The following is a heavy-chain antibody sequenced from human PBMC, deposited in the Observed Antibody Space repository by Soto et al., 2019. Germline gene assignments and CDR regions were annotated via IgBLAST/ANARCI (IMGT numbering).Heavy chain of an antibody. CDR3: ARTEASSWSFFYYGMDV. CDR1: GGPIGGYY. J-gene: IGHJ6*02. Sequence: PSETLSLTCTVSGGPIGGYYWSWIRQSPGKGLEWIVCVYYSDGTNYNPSLKSRVTISLDRSKNQFSLSLTSVTAADTAVYYCARTEASSWSFFYYGMDVWGQGTTVPVSS. CDR2: VYYSDGT. D-gene: IGHD6-13*01. V-gene: IGHV4-59*01.